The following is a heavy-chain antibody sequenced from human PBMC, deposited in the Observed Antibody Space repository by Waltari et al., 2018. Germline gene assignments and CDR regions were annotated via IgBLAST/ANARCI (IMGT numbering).Heavy chain of an antibody. D-gene: IGHD3-22*01. CDR3: AKDCFTTGRGYYFDY. V-gene: IGHV3-23*01. CDR1: GFTFTSYA. Sequence: EVQLLESGGGLVQPGGSLRLSCAASGFTFTSYAMSWVRQTPGKGLEWVSAISGSGGSTYYADSVKGRFTISRDNSKNTLYLQMNSLRAEDTAVYYCAKDCFTTGRGYYFDYWGQGTLVTVSS. J-gene: IGHJ4*02. CDR2: ISGSGGST.